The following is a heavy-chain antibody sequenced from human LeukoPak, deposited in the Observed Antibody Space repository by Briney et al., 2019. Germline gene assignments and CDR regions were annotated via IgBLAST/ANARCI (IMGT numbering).Heavy chain of an antibody. CDR2: INPYSGDT. V-gene: IGHV1-2*02. CDR3: AREYYYERSGYHYYWFDP. D-gene: IGHD3-22*01. J-gene: IGHJ5*02. CDR1: GYSFTTYF. Sequence: ASVKVSCKSSGYSFTTYFIHWVRQAPGQGLEWMGWINPYSGDTNSAQTFQGRVTMTRDTSITTAYMELSNLRFDDTAVYYCAREYYYERSGYHYYWFDPWGQGTLVTVSS.